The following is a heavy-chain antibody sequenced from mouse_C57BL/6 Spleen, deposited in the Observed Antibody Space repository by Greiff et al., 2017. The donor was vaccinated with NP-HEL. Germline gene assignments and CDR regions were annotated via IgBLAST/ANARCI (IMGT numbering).Heavy chain of an antibody. D-gene: IGHD2-2*01. CDR3: AREGYGYDSGYFDY. CDR2: INPSNGGT. J-gene: IGHJ2*01. CDR1: GYTFTSYW. V-gene: IGHV1-53*01. Sequence: VQLQQPGTELVKPGASVKLSCKASGYTFTSYWMHWVKQRPGQGLAWIGNINPSNGGTNYNEKFKSQATLNVDKSSSTAYMQRSSLTSEDSAVYDCAREGYGYDSGYFDYWGQGTTLTVSS.